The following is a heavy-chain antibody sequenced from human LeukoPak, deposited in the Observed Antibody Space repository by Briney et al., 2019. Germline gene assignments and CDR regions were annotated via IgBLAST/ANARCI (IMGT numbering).Heavy chain of an antibody. D-gene: IGHD2-2*02. CDR1: GFTFSDYY. J-gene: IGHJ6*02. CDR2: ISSSGSTI. Sequence: GGSLRLSCAASGFTFSDYYMSWIRQAPGKGLEWVSYISSSGSTIYYADSVKGRFTISRDNAKNSLYLQMNSLRAEDTAVYYCARGGDCSSTSCYTLLTRYYGMDVWGQGTTVTVSS. CDR3: ARGGDCSSTSCYTLLTRYYGMDV. V-gene: IGHV3-11*01.